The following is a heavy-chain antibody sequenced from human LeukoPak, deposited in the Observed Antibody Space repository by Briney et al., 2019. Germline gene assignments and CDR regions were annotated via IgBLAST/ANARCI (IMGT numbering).Heavy chain of an antibody. J-gene: IGHJ4*02. D-gene: IGHD3-3*01. CDR1: GYSFTSYW. V-gene: IGHV5-51*01. CDR3: ARSGVPIFGVVIPAFDY. Sequence: GESLKISCKGSGYSFTSYWIGWVRQMPGKGLEWMGIIYPGDSDTRYSPSLQGQVTISADKSISTAYLQWSSLKASDTAMYYCARSGVPIFGVVIPAFDYWGQGTLVTVSS. CDR2: IYPGDSDT.